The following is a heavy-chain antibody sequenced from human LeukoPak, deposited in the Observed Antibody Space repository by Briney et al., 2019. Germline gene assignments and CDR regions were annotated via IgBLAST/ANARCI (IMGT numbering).Heavy chain of an antibody. CDR1: GFTFDDYA. CDR2: INSDGSST. Sequence: PGGSLRLSCAASGFTFDDYAMHWVRQAPGKGLVWVSRINSDGSSTSYADSVKGRFTISRDNAKNTLYLQMNSLRAEDTAVYYCARGQEYFDYWGQGTLVTASS. CDR3: ARGQEYFDY. V-gene: IGHV3-74*01. J-gene: IGHJ4*02.